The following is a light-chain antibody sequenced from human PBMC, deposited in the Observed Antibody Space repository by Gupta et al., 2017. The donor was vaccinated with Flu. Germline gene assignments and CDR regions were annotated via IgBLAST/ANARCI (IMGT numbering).Light chain of an antibody. CDR2: HDV. J-gene: IGLJ1*01. V-gene: IGLV3-1*01. CDR1: GLGCKY. Sequence: SLELTQPPFVSVSPGQTASIPCSGDGLGCKYASWYQQKPGQSPVLVTYHDVKRPSGIPERFSASNSGNTATLTISGTQAVDEADYYCQAWDNNFYALGSGTHLTVL. CDR3: QAWDNNFYA.